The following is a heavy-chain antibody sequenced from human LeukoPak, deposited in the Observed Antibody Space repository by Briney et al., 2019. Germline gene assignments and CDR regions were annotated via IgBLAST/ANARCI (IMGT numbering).Heavy chain of an antibody. CDR2: IYYSGST. D-gene: IGHD3-9*01. V-gene: IGHV4-59*08. J-gene: IGHJ5*02. CDR3: ARGMYYDILTGLPNWFDP. CDR1: GGSISVYY. Sequence: SETLSLTCTVSGGSISVYYWSWIRQPPGKGLEWIGYIYYSGSTNYNPSLKSRVTISVDTSKNQFSLKLTSVTAAATAVYYCARGMYYDILTGLPNWFDPWGQGTLVTVSS.